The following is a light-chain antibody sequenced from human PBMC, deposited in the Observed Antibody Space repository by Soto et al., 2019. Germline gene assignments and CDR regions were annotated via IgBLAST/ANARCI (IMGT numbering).Light chain of an antibody. J-gene: IGKJ1*01. CDR1: QGIGNE. CDR3: LQDYVYPWT. V-gene: IGKV1-6*01. CDR2: EAS. Sequence: AIQVTQSPSSLSASVGDRVTISCRASQGIGNELGWYQQQPGKAPKLLHYEASTLQTGVASRFSGSVSGTDFTLTISRLQPEDVATYYWLQDYVYPWTFGQGTKVEVK.